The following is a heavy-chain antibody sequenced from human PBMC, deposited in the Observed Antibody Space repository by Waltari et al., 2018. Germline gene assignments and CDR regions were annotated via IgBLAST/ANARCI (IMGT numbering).Heavy chain of an antibody. CDR2: INHRGSN. V-gene: IGHV4-34*01. CDR1: GGSFSGYY. D-gene: IGHD3-10*01. J-gene: IGHJ5*02. CDR3: ARGRDYYGSGSHRPNWFDP. Sequence: QVQLQQWGAGLLKPSETLSLTCAVYGGSFSGYYWRWIRRPPGKGREWIGEINHRGSNNYNPSLKSRVTISVDTSKNQFSLKLSSVTAADTAVYYCARGRDYYGSGSHRPNWFDPWGQGTLVTVSS.